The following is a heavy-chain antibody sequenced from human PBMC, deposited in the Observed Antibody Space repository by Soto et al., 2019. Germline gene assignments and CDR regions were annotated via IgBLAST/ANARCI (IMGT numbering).Heavy chain of an antibody. CDR1: GFTFSSYA. J-gene: IGHJ4*02. CDR2: ISGSGGST. D-gene: IGHD7-27*01. V-gene: IGHV3-23*01. Sequence: EVQMLESGGGLVQPGESLRLSCAASGFTFSSYAMSWVRQAPGKGLKWVSTISGSGGSTYYAESVKGRFIISRDNSKNTLYLPMNSLRAEDTAVYYCAKDRAEWGSYDYWGPGILVTVSS. CDR3: AKDRAEWGSYDY.